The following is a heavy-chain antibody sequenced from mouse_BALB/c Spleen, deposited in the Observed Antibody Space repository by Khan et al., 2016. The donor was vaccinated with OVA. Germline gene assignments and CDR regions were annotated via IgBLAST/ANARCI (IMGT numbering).Heavy chain of an antibody. J-gene: IGHJ2*01. V-gene: IGHV3-2*02. D-gene: IGHD1-1*01. CDR2: ISYSGVT. Sequence: QLEESGPGLVKPSQSLSLTCTVTGYSITSGYAWNWIRQFPGNKLEWMGYISYSGVTSYTPSLKSRISITRDTSKNQFFLQLNSVTTEDTATYYCARGNYNGYYFDYWGQGTTLTVSS. CDR3: ARGNYNGYYFDY. CDR1: GYSITSGYA.